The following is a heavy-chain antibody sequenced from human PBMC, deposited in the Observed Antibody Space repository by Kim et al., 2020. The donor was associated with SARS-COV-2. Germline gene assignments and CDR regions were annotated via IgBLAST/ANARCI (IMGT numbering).Heavy chain of an antibody. D-gene: IGHD5-12*01. V-gene: IGHV1-69*10. Sequence: SVKVSCKVSGGTFSNYAISWVRQAPGQGLEWMARIIPLVDKKYFAQKFQDRVTLTADTPTNTAYMEMTSLRSGDTARYFCARSRGGGYLDVWGNGTTVSVSS. CDR1: GGTFSNYA. J-gene: IGHJ6*04. CDR2: IIPLVDKK. CDR3: ARSRGGGYLDV.